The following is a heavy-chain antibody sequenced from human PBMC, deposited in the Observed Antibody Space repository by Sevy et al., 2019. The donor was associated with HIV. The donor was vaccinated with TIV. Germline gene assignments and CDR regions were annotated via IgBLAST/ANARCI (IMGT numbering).Heavy chain of an antibody. D-gene: IGHD3-3*01. CDR2: IKSKSDGGTT. CDR1: GFTVSDAW. J-gene: IGHJ4*02. Sequence: GGSLRLSCGASGFTVSDAWMSWVRQAPGKGLEWVGRIKSKSDGGTTDYVAPVKGRFTISRDDSKNTLYLQMGSLKTEETAVYYCTTAPGVTIFGVVKDYWGQGTLVTVSS. V-gene: IGHV3-15*01. CDR3: TTAPGVTIFGVVKDY.